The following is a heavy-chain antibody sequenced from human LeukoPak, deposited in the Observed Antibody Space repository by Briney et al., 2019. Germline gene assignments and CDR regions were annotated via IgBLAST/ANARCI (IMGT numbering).Heavy chain of an antibody. CDR2: IIPIFGTA. Sequence: SVKVSCKASGGTFSSYAISWVRQAPGQGLEWMGGIIPIFGTANYAQKFQGRVTITADKSTSTAHMELSSLRSEDTAVYYCASGRGPRNYYYYMDVWGKGTTVTVSS. V-gene: IGHV1-69*06. D-gene: IGHD1-14*01. CDR1: GGTFSSYA. CDR3: ASGRGPRNYYYYMDV. J-gene: IGHJ6*03.